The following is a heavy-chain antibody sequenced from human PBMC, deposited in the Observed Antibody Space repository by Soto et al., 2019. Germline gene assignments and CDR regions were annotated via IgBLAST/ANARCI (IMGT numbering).Heavy chain of an antibody. CDR1: GLTFSSSA. D-gene: IGHD1-26*01. J-gene: IGHJ5*02. Sequence: QGQLHESGGGVVHPGTSLRLSCAASGLTFSSSAMHWVRQAPGKGREWVAMISHDGSHEYYGDSVKGRSTVSRYKSLTILPPQINRLTIAATAVCFCTRNTAATSVRAWVAPWGQGTLVTVSS. CDR3: TRNTAATSVRAWVAP. V-gene: IGHV3-30-3*01. CDR2: ISHDGSHE.